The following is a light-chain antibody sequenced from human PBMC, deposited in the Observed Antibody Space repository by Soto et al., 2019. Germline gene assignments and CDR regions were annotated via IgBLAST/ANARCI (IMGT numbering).Light chain of an antibody. CDR2: GAS. Sequence: EIVLTQSPGILSLSPGERATLSCRASQSVRSTYLAWYQQKPGQAPRLLIHGASSRATGIPDRFGGSGSGTDFTLTISRLEPEDFAVYYCQYYSSSLSITFG. CDR3: QYYSSSLSIT. V-gene: IGKV3-20*01. CDR1: QSVRSTY. J-gene: IGKJ5*01.